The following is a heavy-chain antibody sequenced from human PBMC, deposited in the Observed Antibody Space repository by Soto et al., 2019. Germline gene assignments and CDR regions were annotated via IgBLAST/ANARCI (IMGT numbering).Heavy chain of an antibody. CDR2: INPIDGRT. CDR1: GYTFTSYF. J-gene: IGHJ4*02. CDR3: ARGVGGTFRVFTY. V-gene: IGHV1-46*01. Sequence: ASVKVSCKASGYTFTSYFMEWVRQAPGQGLEWMGIINPIDGRTSYAQRFQGRVTMTRDTSTSTVYMELSSLRSEDTALYFCARGVGGTFRVFTYWGQGTLVTVSS. D-gene: IGHD1-26*01.